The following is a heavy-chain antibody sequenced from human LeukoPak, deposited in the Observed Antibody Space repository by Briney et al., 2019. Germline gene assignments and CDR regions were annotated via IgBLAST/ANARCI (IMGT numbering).Heavy chain of an antibody. CDR2: ISGSGGST. D-gene: IGHD6-13*01. Sequence: GGSLRLSCAASAFTFSTYAMSWVRQAPGKGLEWVSAISGSGGSTYYADSVKGRFTISRDNSKNTLYLQMNSLRAEDTAVYYCAKVSRSAARHYYYYTDVWGKGTTVTVSS. CDR3: AKVSRSAARHYYYYTDV. V-gene: IGHV3-23*01. J-gene: IGHJ6*03. CDR1: AFTFSTYA.